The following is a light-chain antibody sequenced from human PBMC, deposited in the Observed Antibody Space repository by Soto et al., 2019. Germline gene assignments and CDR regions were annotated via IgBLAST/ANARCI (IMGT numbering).Light chain of an antibody. V-gene: IGKV1-5*01. J-gene: IGKJ1*01. CDR1: PSISNW. Sequence: IQMTQSPSTLSASVGDRVTITCRASPSISNWLAWFQHKPGKAPKILIFDAYSLESGVPSRFSGSGSWTEFTLTISSLQPDDFATYYCQQYNSYSWTFGQGTKVDI. CDR2: DAY. CDR3: QQYNSYSWT.